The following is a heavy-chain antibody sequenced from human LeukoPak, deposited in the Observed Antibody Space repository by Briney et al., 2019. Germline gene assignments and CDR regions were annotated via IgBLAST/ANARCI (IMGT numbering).Heavy chain of an antibody. Sequence: PSETLSLTCAVYGGSFSGYYWSWIRQPPGKGLEWIGEINHSGSTNYNPSLKSRVTISVDTSKNQFSLKLSSVTAADTAVYYCARDGGGSILNWFDPWGQGTLVTVSS. CDR1: GGSFSGYY. D-gene: IGHD2-21*01. CDR3: ARDGGGSILNWFDP. J-gene: IGHJ5*02. CDR2: INHSGST. V-gene: IGHV4-34*01.